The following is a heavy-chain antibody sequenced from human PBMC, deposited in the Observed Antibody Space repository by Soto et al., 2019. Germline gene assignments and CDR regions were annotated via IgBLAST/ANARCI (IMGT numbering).Heavy chain of an antibody. CDR3: ARDLGRYYCWGYYYGMNV. Sequence: QVQLVESGGGVVQPGRSLRLSCAASGFTFSSYGMHWVRQAPGKGLEWVAVIRYDGSNKYYADSVKGRFTISRDNSKNTLYLQMNSLRAEDTAVYYCARDLGRYYCWGYYYGMNVLGEGTTVTVSS. D-gene: IGHD1-26*01. CDR2: IRYDGSNK. V-gene: IGHV3-33*01. J-gene: IGHJ6*04. CDR1: GFTFSSYG.